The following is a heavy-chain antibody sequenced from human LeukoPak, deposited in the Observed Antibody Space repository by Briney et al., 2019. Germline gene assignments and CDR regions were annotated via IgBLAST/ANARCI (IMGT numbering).Heavy chain of an antibody. D-gene: IGHD1/OR15-1a*01. CDR2: ISYDGSNK. Sequence: PGGSLRLSCAASGFTFSSYGMHWVRQAPGKGLEWVAVISYDGSNKYYADSVKGRFTISRDNSKNSLYLQMNSLRTEDTALYYCAKDVGLAATTGYFDYWGQGTLVTVSS. J-gene: IGHJ4*02. CDR1: GFTFSSYG. V-gene: IGHV3-30*18. CDR3: AKDVGLAATTGYFDY.